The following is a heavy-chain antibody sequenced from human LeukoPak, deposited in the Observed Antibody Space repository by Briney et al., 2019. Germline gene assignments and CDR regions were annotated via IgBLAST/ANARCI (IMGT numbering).Heavy chain of an antibody. CDR2: IKQDGSEK. J-gene: IGHJ3*02. CDR3: ARESNRIVPSPADHAFDI. V-gene: IGHV3-7*05. CDR1: GFTFSSYW. D-gene: IGHD2-8*01. Sequence: GGSLRLSCAASGFTFSSYWMSWVRQAPGKGLEWVANIKQDGSEKYYVDSVKGRFTNSRDNAKNSLYLQMNSLRAEDTAVYYCARESNRIVPSPADHAFDIWGQGTMVTVSS.